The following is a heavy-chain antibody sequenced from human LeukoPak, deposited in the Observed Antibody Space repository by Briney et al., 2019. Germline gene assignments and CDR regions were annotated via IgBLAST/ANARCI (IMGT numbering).Heavy chain of an antibody. D-gene: IGHD6-13*01. CDR3: ARESSSSWNTEYFQH. CDR2: ISAYNGNT. V-gene: IGHV1-18*01. Sequence: ASVKVSCKASGYTFTSYGISWVRQAPGQGLEWMGWISAYNGNTNYAQKLQGRVTMTTDTSTSTAYMELRSLRSDGTAVYYCARESSSSWNTEYFQHWGQGTLVTVSS. J-gene: IGHJ1*01. CDR1: GYTFTSYG.